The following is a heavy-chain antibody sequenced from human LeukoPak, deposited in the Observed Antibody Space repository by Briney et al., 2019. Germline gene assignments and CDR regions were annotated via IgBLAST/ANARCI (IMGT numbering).Heavy chain of an antibody. Sequence: SETLSLTCTVSGGSISSSSYYWGWIRQPPGKGLEWIGSIYYSGSTYYNPSLKSRVTISVDTSKNQFSLKLSSVTAADTAVYYCARGALGLWFGELLDGRFDYWGQGTLVTVSS. V-gene: IGHV4-39*07. CDR1: GGSISSSSYY. CDR2: IYYSGST. J-gene: IGHJ4*02. CDR3: ARGALGLWFGELLDGRFDY. D-gene: IGHD3-10*01.